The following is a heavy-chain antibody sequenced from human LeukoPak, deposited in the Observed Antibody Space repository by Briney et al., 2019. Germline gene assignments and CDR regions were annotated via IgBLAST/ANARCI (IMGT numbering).Heavy chain of an antibody. CDR1: GYYIGNVYY. V-gene: IGHV4-38-2*02. CDR2: IYHSGST. D-gene: IGHD1-26*01. J-gene: IGHJ4*02. CDR3: ARESDYYHYFGY. Sequence: SETLSLTCTVSGYYIGNVYYWGWIRQPPGKGLEWIGGIYHSGSTYYNPSLKSRVTISLDTSKNQFSLKLSSVTAADTAVYYCARESDYYHYFGYWGQGFLVTVSS.